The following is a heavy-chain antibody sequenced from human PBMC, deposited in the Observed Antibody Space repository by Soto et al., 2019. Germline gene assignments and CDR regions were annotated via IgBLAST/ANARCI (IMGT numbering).Heavy chain of an antibody. V-gene: IGHV1-3*01. CDR1: GYNFFHYV. J-gene: IGHJ4*02. CDR2: IIAGNGNT. D-gene: IGHD6-25*01. Sequence: QVNLVQSGAEVKKPGASVKLSCKASGYNFFHYVIHWVRQAPGQSLEWMGSIIAGNGNTQYSQRFQDRVTISRDTASASSYMELSTLASEDTALYYCAKWSHASGRAFWADYWGQGTLVTVSS. CDR3: AKWSHASGRAFWADY.